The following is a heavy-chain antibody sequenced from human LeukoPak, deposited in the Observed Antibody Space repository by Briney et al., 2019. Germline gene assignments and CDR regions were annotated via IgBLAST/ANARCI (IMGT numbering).Heavy chain of an antibody. CDR3: AKDSGIGYFQH. CDR2: ISGSGGST. CDR1: GFTFSSYG. Sequence: GGSLRLSCAASGFTFSSYGMYWVRQAPGKGLEWVSAISGSGGSTYYADSVKGRFTISRDNSKNTLYLQMNSLRAEDTAVYYCAKDSGIGYFQHWGQGTLVTVSS. D-gene: IGHD3-10*01. V-gene: IGHV3-23*01. J-gene: IGHJ1*01.